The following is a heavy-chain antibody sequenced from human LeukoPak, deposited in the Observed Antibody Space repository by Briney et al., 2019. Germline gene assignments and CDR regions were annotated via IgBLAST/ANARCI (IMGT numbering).Heavy chain of an antibody. J-gene: IGHJ4*02. CDR1: GGSFSGCY. CDR3: ARVGDSVGAKDY. CDR2: INHSGST. Sequence: SETLSLTCAVYGGSFSGCYWSWIRQPPGKGLEWIGEINHSGSTNYNPSLKSRVTISVDTSKNQFSLKLSSVTAADTAVYYCARVGDSVGAKDYWGQGTLVTVSS. V-gene: IGHV4-34*01. D-gene: IGHD4-17*01.